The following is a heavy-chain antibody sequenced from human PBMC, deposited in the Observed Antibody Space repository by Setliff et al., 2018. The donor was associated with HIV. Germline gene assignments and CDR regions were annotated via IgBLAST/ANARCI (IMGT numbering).Heavy chain of an antibody. V-gene: IGHV4-4*02. CDR2: IYHSEYT. D-gene: IGHD6-6*01. CDR1: GGSISSDNW. CDR3: AREDSSYHYFDY. J-gene: IGHJ4*02. Sequence: ETLSLTCAVSGGSISSDNWWTWVRQPPGKGLEWIGEIYHSEYTNYNASLKSRVSMSVDKSKNQFSLKLTSVTAADTAVYYCAREDSSYHYFDYWGQGMLVTVSS.